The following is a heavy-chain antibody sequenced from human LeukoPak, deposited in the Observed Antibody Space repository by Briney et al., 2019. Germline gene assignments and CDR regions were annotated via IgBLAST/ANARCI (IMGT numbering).Heavy chain of an antibody. CDR2: ISGSGGST. CDR3: AKEVSVSRWLPLGDYFDY. CDR1: GFTFSSYA. Sequence: GGSLRLSCAASGFTFSSYAMSWVRQAPGKGLEWVSAISGSGGSTYYADSVKGRFTISRDNSKNTLYLQMNSLRAEDTAVYYCAKEVSVSRWLPLGDYFDYWGQGTLVTVSS. J-gene: IGHJ4*02. D-gene: IGHD5-12*01. V-gene: IGHV3-23*01.